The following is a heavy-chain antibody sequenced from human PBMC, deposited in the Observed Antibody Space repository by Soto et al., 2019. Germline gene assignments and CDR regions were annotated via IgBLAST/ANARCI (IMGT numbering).Heavy chain of an antibody. CDR1: GFTFGAYT. V-gene: IGHV3-30*14. CDR2: ISYDGNSE. J-gene: IGHJ3*01. D-gene: IGHD1-26*01. CDR3: ARDGYSGRSDGFDV. Sequence: QMQLVESGGGVVQPGRSLRLSCAASGFTFGAYTMHWVRQAPGKGLEWVAVISYDGNSERYTDSVKGRFTVSRDNSKRTMYLRMNSLRAEDTAVYYCARDGYSGRSDGFDVWRQGKMVNVSS.